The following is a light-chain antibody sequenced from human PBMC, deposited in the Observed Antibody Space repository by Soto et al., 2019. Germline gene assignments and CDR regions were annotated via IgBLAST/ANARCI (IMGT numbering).Light chain of an antibody. Sequence: EMVLTQSPATLSLSPLEVGTLSCMASESVTDYLAWYQQKPGQAPRLLVYDVSNRATGIPARFSGGGSGTDFTLTISNVEPEDFAVYYCQQRSDWPWTFGQGTKVDI. V-gene: IGKV3-11*01. CDR1: ESVTDY. J-gene: IGKJ1*01. CDR2: DVS. CDR3: QQRSDWPWT.